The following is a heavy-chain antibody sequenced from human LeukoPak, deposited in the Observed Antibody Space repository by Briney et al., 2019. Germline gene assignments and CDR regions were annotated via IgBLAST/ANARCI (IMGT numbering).Heavy chain of an antibody. CDR3: ARRHSSNPHNYYFDY. D-gene: IGHD6-19*01. J-gene: IGHJ4*02. CDR1: GGSISSYY. CDR2: IYYSGST. Sequence: SETLSLTCTVSGGSISSYYWSWIRQPPGKGLEWIGYIYYSGSTNYNPSLKSRVTISVDTSKNQFSLKLSSVTAADTAVYYCARRHSSNPHNYYFDYWGQGTLVTVSS. V-gene: IGHV4-59*08.